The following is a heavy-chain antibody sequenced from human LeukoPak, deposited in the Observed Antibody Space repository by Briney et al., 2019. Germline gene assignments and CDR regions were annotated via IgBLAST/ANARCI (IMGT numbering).Heavy chain of an antibody. Sequence: ASVKVSCKASGYTFTGYYMHWVRQAPGQGLEWMGWINPNSGGTNYAQKFQGRVTMTRDTSISTAYMELSRLRSDDTAVYYCARVRYSSTSCYNDYWGQGTLVTVSS. CDR2: INPNSGGT. V-gene: IGHV1-2*02. J-gene: IGHJ4*02. D-gene: IGHD2-2*02. CDR3: ARVRYSSTSCYNDY. CDR1: GYTFTGYY.